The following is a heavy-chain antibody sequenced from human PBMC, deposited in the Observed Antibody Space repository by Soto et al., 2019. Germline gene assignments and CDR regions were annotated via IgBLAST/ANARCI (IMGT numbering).Heavy chain of an antibody. CDR2: IGYDGNNK. CDR3: ARGGVTGIVGIFGRPLDI. CDR1: GFSFTTYG. D-gene: IGHD1-1*01. V-gene: IGHV3-33*01. J-gene: IGHJ3*02. Sequence: QVQLVESGGGWVHPGRSLRLSCEATGFSFTTYGMHWVSQAPGKGLEWVAVIGYDGNNKYYADSVEGRFTISRDNSKNTVYLQMKSLRGDDTAVYYCARGGVTGIVGIFGRPLDIWGQGTVVTVSS.